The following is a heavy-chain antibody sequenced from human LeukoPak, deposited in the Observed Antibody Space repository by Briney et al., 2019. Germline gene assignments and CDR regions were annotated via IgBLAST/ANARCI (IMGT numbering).Heavy chain of an antibody. Sequence: ETLSLTCAVYGGSFSGYYWSWIRQPPGKGLEWVSAISGSGGSTYYADSVKGRFTISRDNSKNTLYLQMNSLRAEDTAVYYCAKVGAGSYYDSSGYYGYWGQGTLVTVSS. J-gene: IGHJ4*02. CDR3: AKVGAGSYYDSSGYYGY. D-gene: IGHD3-22*01. CDR1: GGSFSGYY. CDR2: ISGSGGST. V-gene: IGHV3-23*01.